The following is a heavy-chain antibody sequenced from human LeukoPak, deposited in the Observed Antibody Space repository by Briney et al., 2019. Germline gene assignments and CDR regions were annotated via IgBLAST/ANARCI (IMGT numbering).Heavy chain of an antibody. J-gene: IGHJ4*02. CDR2: IRQDGSEK. CDR1: GFTSSSYW. V-gene: IGHV3-7*01. Sequence: PGGSLRLSCAASGFTSSSYWMSWARQAPGKGLEWVANIRQDGSEKYYVDSAKGRFTISRDNAKNSLYLQMNSLRAEDTAVYYCATGRDYDFWSGYDNPKAKFYWGQGTLVTVSS. D-gene: IGHD3-3*01. CDR3: ATGRDYDFWSGYDNPKAKFY.